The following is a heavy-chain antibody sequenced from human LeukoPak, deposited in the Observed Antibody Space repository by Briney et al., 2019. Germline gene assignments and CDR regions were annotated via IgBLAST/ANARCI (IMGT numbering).Heavy chain of an antibody. D-gene: IGHD1-7*01. CDR1: GFTFSSYA. V-gene: IGHV3-30*04. Sequence: PGRSLRLSCAASGFTFSSYAMHWVRQAPGKGLEGVAVISYDGSNKYYADSVKGRFTISRDNSKNTLYLQMNSLRAEDTAVYYCARDLYNWNYFPPFDYWGQGTLVTVSS. CDR3: ARDLYNWNYFPPFDY. CDR2: ISYDGSNK. J-gene: IGHJ4*02.